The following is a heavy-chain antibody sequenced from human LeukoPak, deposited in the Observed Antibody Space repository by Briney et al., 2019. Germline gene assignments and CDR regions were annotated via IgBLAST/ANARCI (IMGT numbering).Heavy chain of an antibody. CDR2: TNPHSGAT. V-gene: IGHV1-2*02. CDR3: AREGDHAGVDP. J-gene: IGHJ5*02. D-gene: IGHD2-21*02. Sequence: ASVEVSCKASGYIFGAYYVHWVRQAPGQGLEWMGWTNPHSGATHYPQNFQDRVTMTRDTSINTAYMQLSRLRSDDTAVYYCAREGDHAGVDPWGQGTLVTVSS. CDR1: GYIFGAYY.